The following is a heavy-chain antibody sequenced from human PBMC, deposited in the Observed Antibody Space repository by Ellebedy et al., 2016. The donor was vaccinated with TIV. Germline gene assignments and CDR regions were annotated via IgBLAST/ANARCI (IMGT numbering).Heavy chain of an antibody. J-gene: IGHJ4*02. D-gene: IGHD3-10*01. CDR1: GYTFTTYF. CDR3: ARGRGWFGELLGYFDY. Sequence: ASVKVSXXASGYTFTTYFMHWVRQAPGQGLEWMGITNPGAGSTLYAQKFQGRLTMTGDTSTTTVYMELSSLRTEDTAVYYCARGRGWFGELLGYFDYWGRGALVTVSS. V-gene: IGHV1-46*01. CDR2: TNPGAGST.